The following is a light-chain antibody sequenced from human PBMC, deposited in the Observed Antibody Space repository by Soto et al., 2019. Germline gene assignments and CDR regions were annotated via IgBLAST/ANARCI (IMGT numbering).Light chain of an antibody. J-gene: IGLJ1*01. Sequence: QSALTQPPSASGSLGQSVTISCTGTSSDVGGYNYVSWYQQHPGKAPKLMIYEVSKRPSGVPDRFSGSKSGNTASLTVSGLQAEDEADYYCSSYAGSNNPHVFVPVTKVTVL. CDR1: SSDVGGYNY. V-gene: IGLV2-8*01. CDR3: SSYAGSNNPHV. CDR2: EVS.